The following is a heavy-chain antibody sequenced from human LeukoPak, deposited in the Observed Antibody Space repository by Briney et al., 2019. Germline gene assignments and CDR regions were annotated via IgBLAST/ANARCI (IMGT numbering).Heavy chain of an antibody. CDR3: ASQSHWYSDL. CDR1: GGSISSSSYY. Sequence: SETLSLTCTVSGGSISSSSYYWGWIRQPPGKGLEWIGSIYYSGSTYYNPSLKSRVTISVDTPKNQFSLKLSSVTAADTAVYYCASQSHWYSDLWGRGTLVTVSS. CDR2: IYYSGST. J-gene: IGHJ2*01. V-gene: IGHV4-39*01.